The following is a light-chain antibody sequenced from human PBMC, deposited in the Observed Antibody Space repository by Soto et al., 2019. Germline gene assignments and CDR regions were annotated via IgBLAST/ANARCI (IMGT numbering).Light chain of an antibody. CDR1: QDIGIY. V-gene: IGKV1-17*03. Sequence: DIQMTQSPSAMSASIGDRVAITCRASQDIGIYLAWFQRKPGKVPKRLIYAASGLQSGVPARFSGSGSGTEFTLTISSLQPEDFATYYCLQQSSYPRTFGQGTKVDIK. CDR3: LQQSSYPRT. J-gene: IGKJ1*01. CDR2: AAS.